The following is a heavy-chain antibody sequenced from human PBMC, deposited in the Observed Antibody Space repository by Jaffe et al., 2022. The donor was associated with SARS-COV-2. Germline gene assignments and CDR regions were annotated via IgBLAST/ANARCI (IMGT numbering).Heavy chain of an antibody. D-gene: IGHD2-8*01. CDR3: TRHYDGVGAFDI. Sequence: EVQLVESGGGLVQPGGSLKLSCAASGFTFSGSAMHWVRQASGKGLEWVGRIRSKANSYATAYAASVKGRFTISRDDSKNTAYLQMNSLKTEDTAVYYCTRHYDGVGAFDIWGQGTMVTVSS. CDR2: IRSKANSYAT. CDR1: GFTFSGSA. J-gene: IGHJ3*02. V-gene: IGHV3-73*01.